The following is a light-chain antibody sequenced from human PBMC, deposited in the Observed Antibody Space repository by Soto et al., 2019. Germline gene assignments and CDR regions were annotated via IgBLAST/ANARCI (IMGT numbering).Light chain of an antibody. CDR1: QSISSY. CDR2: AAS. V-gene: IGKV1-39*01. J-gene: IGKJ2*01. Sequence: DIQMTQSPSSLYASVGERVTITCRASQSISSYLNWYQQKPGKAPKLLIYAASSLQSGVPSRFSSSRSRTDFTLTISSLQAEDVSTYYSEQSYSTPLYTCGQGTKLEIK. CDR3: EQSYSTPLYT.